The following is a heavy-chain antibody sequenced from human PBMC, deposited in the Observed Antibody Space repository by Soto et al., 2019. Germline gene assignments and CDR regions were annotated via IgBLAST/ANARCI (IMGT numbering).Heavy chain of an antibody. CDR2: IIPIFGTA. CDR3: ALKRIAAAGSWYFDL. J-gene: IGHJ2*01. V-gene: IGHV1-69*12. Sequence: QVQLVQSGAEVKKPGSSVKVSCKASGGTFSSYAISWVRQAPGQGLEWMGGIIPIFGTANYAQKFQGRVTITADESTSTAYRELSSLRSEDTAVYYCALKRIAAAGSWYFDLWGRGTLVTVSS. D-gene: IGHD6-13*01. CDR1: GGTFSSYA.